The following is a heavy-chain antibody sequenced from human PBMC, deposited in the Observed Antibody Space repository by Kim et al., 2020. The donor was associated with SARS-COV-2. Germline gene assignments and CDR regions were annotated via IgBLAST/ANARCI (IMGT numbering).Heavy chain of an antibody. D-gene: IGHD3-22*01. V-gene: IGHV4-39*01. CDR3: ARRRYYDSSGYSY. Sequence: SETLSLTCTVSGGSISSSSYYWGWIRQPPGKGLEWIGSIYYSGSTYYNPSLKSRVTISVDTSKNQFSLKLSSVTAADTAVYYCARRRYYDSSGYSYWGQGTLVTVSS. J-gene: IGHJ4*02. CDR1: GGSISSSSYY. CDR2: IYYSGST.